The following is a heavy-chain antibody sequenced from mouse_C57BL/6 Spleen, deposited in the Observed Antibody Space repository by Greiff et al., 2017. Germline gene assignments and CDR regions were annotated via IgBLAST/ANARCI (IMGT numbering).Heavy chain of an antibody. CDR3: TRSYNYYSPLAMDY. V-gene: IGHV1-64*01. Sequence: QVQLQQPGAELVKPGASVKLSCKASGYTFTSYWMHWVKQRPGQGLEWIGMIHPNSGSTNYNEKFTSKATLTVDKSSSTAYMPLSSLTSEDAAVYYCTRSYNYYSPLAMDYWGQGTSVTVAS. J-gene: IGHJ4*01. CDR2: IHPNSGST. D-gene: IGHD2-12*01. CDR1: GYTFTSYW.